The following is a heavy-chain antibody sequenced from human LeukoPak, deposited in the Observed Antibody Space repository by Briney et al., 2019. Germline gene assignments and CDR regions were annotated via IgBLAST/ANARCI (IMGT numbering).Heavy chain of an antibody. CDR2: INHSGYT. D-gene: IGHD4-17*01. Sequence: PSETLSLTCAVSGVSFDDYYWSWVRQTPGKGLEWIGEINHSGYTNDSPSLKSRVTLPIDTSRKQFSLNLRSVTVADAGIYYCTRMTTGHDYWGQGTLVTVSS. CDR3: TRMTTGHDY. V-gene: IGHV4-34*01. CDR1: GVSFDDYY. J-gene: IGHJ4*02.